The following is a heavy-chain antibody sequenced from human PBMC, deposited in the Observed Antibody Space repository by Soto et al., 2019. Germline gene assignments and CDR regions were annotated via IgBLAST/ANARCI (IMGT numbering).Heavy chain of an antibody. CDR1: GNSVSSSSFA. J-gene: IGHJ4*02. Sequence: PSQTLSLTCVISGNSVSSSSFAWNWIRQSPSRGLEWLGRTYYDSKWYNDYAVSVKSRITINPDTSKNQFSLHLNSVTPEDTAVYYCARGWLRLSFDYWGQGTPVTVSS. CDR3: ARGWLRLSFDY. D-gene: IGHD5-18*01. V-gene: IGHV6-1*01. CDR2: TYYDSKWYN.